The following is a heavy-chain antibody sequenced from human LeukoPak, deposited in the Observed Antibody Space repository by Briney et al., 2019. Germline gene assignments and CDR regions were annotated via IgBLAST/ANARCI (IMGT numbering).Heavy chain of an antibody. CDR1: GYTFTSYA. J-gene: IGHJ4*02. CDR3: ARDQEAFDY. V-gene: IGHV1-46*01. CDR2: IYPRDGST. Sequence: ASVKVSCKAPGYTFTSYAMNWVRQAPGQGLEWMGMIYPRDGSTSYAQKFQGRVTVTRDTSTSTVHMELSGLRSEDTAVYYCARDQEAFDYWGQGTLVTVSS.